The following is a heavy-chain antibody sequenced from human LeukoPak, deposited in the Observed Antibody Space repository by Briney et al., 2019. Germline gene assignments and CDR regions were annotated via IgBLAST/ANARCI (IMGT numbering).Heavy chain of an antibody. CDR2: IYYSGST. V-gene: IGHV4-30-4*07. D-gene: IGHD1-1*01. J-gene: IGHJ4*02. Sequence: SETLSLTCAVSGGSISSGGYSWSWIRQPPGKGLEWIGYIYYSGSTYYNPSLKSRVTISVDTSKNQFSLKLSSVTAADTAVYYCARATYNWNDAVPFDYWGQGTLVTVSS. CDR1: GGSISSGGYS. CDR3: ARATYNWNDAVPFDY.